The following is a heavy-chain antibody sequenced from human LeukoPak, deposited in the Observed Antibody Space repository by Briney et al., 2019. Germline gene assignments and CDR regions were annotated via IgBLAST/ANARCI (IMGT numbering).Heavy chain of an antibody. J-gene: IGHJ4*02. Sequence: GGSLRLSCAASGFTFDDYAMHWVRQAPGKGLEWVSGISWNSGSIGYADSVTGRFTISRDNAKNSLYLQVNSLRAEDTALYYCAKESRDGYINYWGQGTLVTVSS. V-gene: IGHV3-9*01. CDR3: AKESRDGYINY. CDR1: GFTFDDYA. D-gene: IGHD5-24*01. CDR2: ISWNSGSI.